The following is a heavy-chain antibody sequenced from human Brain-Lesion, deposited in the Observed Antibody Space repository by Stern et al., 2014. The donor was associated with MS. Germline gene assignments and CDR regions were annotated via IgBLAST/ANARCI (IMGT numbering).Heavy chain of an antibody. V-gene: IGHV3-30*18. CDR1: GFTFGSCA. Sequence: VQLVQSGGGVVQPGRPLRLSCVASGFTFGSCAMHWVRQAPGKGLEWVAGVSYDGSNKYYADSVKVRFTISRDNSQNTLYMQMSSLRPEDTAVYYCAKDRQYLTYFFDHWGQGSLVTVSS. D-gene: IGHD2/OR15-2a*01. CDR3: AKDRQYLTYFFDH. J-gene: IGHJ5*02. CDR2: VSYDGSNK.